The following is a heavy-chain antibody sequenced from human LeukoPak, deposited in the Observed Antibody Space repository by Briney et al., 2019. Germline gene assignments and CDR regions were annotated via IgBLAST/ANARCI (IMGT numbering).Heavy chain of an antibody. J-gene: IGHJ5*02. V-gene: IGHV4-34*01. Sequence: PSETLSLTCAVYGGSFSGYYWSWIRQRPGKGLVWIGEINHSGSTNYNPSLKSRVTISVDTSKNQFSLKLSSVTAADTAVYYCARGQAYYYGSGSYFNWFDPWGQGTLVTVSS. CDR3: ARGQAYYYGSGSYFNWFDP. CDR1: GGSFSGYY. D-gene: IGHD3-10*01. CDR2: INHSGST.